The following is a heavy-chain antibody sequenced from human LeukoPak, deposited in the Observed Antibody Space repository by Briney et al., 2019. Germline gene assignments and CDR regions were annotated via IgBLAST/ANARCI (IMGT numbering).Heavy chain of an antibody. Sequence: AASVKVSCKASGYTFTGYYMHWVRQAPGQGLEWMGWINPNSGGTNYAQKFQGRVTMTRDTSISTAYMELSRLRSDDTAVYYCARDIKMGAGTNAFDIWGQGTMVTVSS. J-gene: IGHJ3*02. CDR2: INPNSGGT. D-gene: IGHD6-13*01. CDR3: ARDIKMGAGTNAFDI. CDR1: GYTFTGYY. V-gene: IGHV1-2*02.